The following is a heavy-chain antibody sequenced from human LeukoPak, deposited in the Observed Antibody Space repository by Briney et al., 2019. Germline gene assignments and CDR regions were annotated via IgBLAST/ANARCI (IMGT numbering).Heavy chain of an antibody. J-gene: IGHJ4*02. CDR1: GGSISSYY. CDR3: ARIIAVAGKVLELDY. Sequence: SETLSLTCTVSGGSISSYYWSWIRQPPGKGLEWIGYIYYSGSTNYNPSLKSRVTISVDTSKNQLSLKLSSVTAADTAVYYCARIIAVAGKVLELDYWGQGTLVTVSS. V-gene: IGHV4-59*01. CDR2: IYYSGST. D-gene: IGHD6-19*01.